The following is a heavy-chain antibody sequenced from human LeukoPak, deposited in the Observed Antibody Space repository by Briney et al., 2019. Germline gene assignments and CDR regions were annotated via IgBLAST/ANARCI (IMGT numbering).Heavy chain of an antibody. CDR1: GFTFSSAA. D-gene: IGHD3-3*01. Sequence: GGSLRLSCAASGFTFSSAAVSWVRQAPGKGLEWVSAISGSGGSTYYADSVKGRFTLVRDNPNNTLYLQINSLRAEDTAVYYCAKGLSITIFGVPFDYWGQGTLVTVSS. CDR3: AKGLSITIFGVPFDY. J-gene: IGHJ4*02. V-gene: IGHV3-23*01. CDR2: ISGSGGST.